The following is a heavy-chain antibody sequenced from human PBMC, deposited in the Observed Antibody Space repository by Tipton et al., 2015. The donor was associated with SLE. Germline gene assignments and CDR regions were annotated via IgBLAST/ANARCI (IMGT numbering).Heavy chain of an antibody. CDR2: INTGGGT. CDR1: SYSISNDNW. D-gene: IGHD7-27*01. J-gene: IGHJ6*03. CDR3: VRGPWAYYYYMDV. V-gene: IGHV4-28*03. Sequence: TLSLTCAVSSYSISNDNWWGWIRQPPGKGLEWIGNINTGGGTYRNPSLMSRVTISVDTSKTQFSLIVTSVTAADTAVYYCVRGPWAYYYYMDVWGKGTKVTVSS.